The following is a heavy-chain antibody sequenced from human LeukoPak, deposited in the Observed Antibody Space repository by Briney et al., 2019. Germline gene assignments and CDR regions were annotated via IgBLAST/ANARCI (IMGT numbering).Heavy chain of an antibody. CDR2: IKSKTDGGTT. CDR1: GFTFSNAW. D-gene: IGHD3-10*01. J-gene: IGHJ6*02. Sequence: GGSLRLSCAASGFTFSNAWMSWVRQAPGKGLEWVGRIKSKTDGGTTDYAAPVKGRFTISRDDSKNTLYLQMNSLKTEDTAVYYCTTENVATMVRGVIITFFYYYGMDVWDQGTTVTVSS. CDR3: TTENVATMVRGVIITFFYYYGMDV. V-gene: IGHV3-15*01.